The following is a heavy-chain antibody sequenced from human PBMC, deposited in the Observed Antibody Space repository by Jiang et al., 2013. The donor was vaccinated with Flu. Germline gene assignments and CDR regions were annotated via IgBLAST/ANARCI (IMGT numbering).Heavy chain of an antibody. CDR1: GFTFSNYV. CDR2: VASGDGST. CDR3: AKGSHGDLT. Sequence: PGGSLRLSCATSGFTFSNYVMTWVRQAPGKGLEWVSTVASGDGSTFYADSVQGRFTISRDNSKNALYLQLNDLRAGDTAVYYCAKGSHGDLTWGQGTLIIVSS. J-gene: IGHJ5*02. D-gene: IGHD3-16*01. V-gene: IGHV3-23*01.